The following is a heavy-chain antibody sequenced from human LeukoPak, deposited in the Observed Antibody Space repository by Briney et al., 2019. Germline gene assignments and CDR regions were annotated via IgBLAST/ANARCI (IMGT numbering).Heavy chain of an antibody. CDR2: ISGSGGST. Sequence: GGSLRLSCAASGFTFSSYAMSWVRQAPGKGLEWVSAISGSGGSTYYADSVKGRFTISRDNSKNTLYLQMNSLRAEDTAVYYCAKDSEYSSSSGENWLDPWGQGTLVTVSS. V-gene: IGHV3-23*01. D-gene: IGHD6-6*01. J-gene: IGHJ5*02. CDR1: GFTFSSYA. CDR3: AKDSEYSSSSGENWLDP.